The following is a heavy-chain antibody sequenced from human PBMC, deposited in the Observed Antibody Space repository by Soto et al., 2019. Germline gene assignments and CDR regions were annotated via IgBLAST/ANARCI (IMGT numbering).Heavy chain of an antibody. J-gene: IGHJ4*02. CDR3: ATWRFDY. CDR2: TYYRYKWYN. Sequence: SLTCAISVSSVSSNIAAWNWIRHSPSRGLEWLGGTYYRYKWYNDDAVSMRSRVTINPDTTKNQSSLQINSATTQDTAVYYCATWRFDYWGQGTLVPVSS. CDR1: VSSVSSNIAA. V-gene: IGHV6-1*01.